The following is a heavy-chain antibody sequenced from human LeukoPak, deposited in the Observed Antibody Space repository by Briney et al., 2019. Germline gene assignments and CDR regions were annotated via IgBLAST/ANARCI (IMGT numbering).Heavy chain of an antibody. D-gene: IGHD3-10*01. CDR1: GYTFSDYY. Sequence: ASVKVSCKTSGYTFSDYYIHWIRQAPGQGLEWVGWINPNSGDTGYVQKFQGRVTMTRSTSISTTYMELSSLTSEDTAVYYCARGQYYGSGLYYFDYWGQGTLVTVSS. V-gene: IGHV1-8*02. CDR2: INPNSGDT. J-gene: IGHJ4*02. CDR3: ARGQYYGSGLYYFDY.